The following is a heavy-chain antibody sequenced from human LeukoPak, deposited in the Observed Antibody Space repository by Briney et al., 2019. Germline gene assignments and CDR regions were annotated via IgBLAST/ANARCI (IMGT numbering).Heavy chain of an antibody. CDR1: GFSLSTSGVG. D-gene: IGHD2-15*01. CDR3: ALRRAFAAFDY. V-gene: IGHV2-5*02. Sequence: FGPTLVNPTQTLTLTCTFSGFSLSTSGVGVGWIRQPPGKALEWLALIYWDDDKRYSPSLKSRLTITKDTSKNQVVLRMTNMDPVDTATYYCALRRAFAAFDYWGQGTLVTVSS. J-gene: IGHJ4*02. CDR2: IYWDDDK.